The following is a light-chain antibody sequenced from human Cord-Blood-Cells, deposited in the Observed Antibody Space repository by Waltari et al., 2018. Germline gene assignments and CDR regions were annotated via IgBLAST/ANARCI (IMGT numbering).Light chain of an antibody. J-gene: IGLJ3*02. CDR1: SSDVGGYNY. CDR2: EVS. V-gene: IGLV2-8*01. Sequence: QSAPTQPPPASGSPGPSVTLPCTGTSSDVGGYNYVSWYQQHPGKSPKLMIYEVSKRPSGVPDRFSGSKSGNTASLTVSGLQAEDEADYYCSSYAGSNNLVFGGGTKLTVL. CDR3: SSYAGSNNLV.